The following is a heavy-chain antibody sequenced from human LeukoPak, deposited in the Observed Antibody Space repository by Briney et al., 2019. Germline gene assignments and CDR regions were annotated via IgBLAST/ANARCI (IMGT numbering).Heavy chain of an antibody. J-gene: IGHJ4*02. Sequence: ASVKVSCKASGGTLSSYAISWVRQAPGQGLEWMGGIIPIFGTANYAQKFQGRVTITADESTSTAYMELSSLRSEDTAVYYCASRFFSGRSGYDYWGQGTLVTVSS. V-gene: IGHV1-69*13. D-gene: IGHD3-22*01. CDR3: ASRFFSGRSGYDY. CDR2: IIPIFGTA. CDR1: GGTLSSYA.